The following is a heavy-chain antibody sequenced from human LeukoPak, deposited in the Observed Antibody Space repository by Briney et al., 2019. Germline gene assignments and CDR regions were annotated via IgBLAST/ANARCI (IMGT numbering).Heavy chain of an antibody. CDR2: IDTGNANT. D-gene: IGHD3-3*01. CDR1: GYTFTSYA. Sequence: ASVKVSCTASGYTFTSYAMYWVRQAPGQRLEWMGWIDTGNANTKYSQKFQGRVTITRDTSTSTVYMELSSLRSEDTAVYYCARDLRILEDNYYYYYGMDVWGQGTTVTVSS. CDR3: ARDLRILEDNYYYYYGMDV. J-gene: IGHJ6*02. V-gene: IGHV1-3*04.